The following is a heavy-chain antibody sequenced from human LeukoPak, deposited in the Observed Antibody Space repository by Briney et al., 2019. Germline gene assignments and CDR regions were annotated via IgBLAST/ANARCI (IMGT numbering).Heavy chain of an antibody. J-gene: IGHJ4*02. CDR1: GFTFSSYG. D-gene: IGHD2-15*01. Sequence: PWGSLRLSYAASGFTFSSYGMHGVRQAPGKGQEWGALIWYDGNNKYYADSVKGRFTTSRDNSKNTLYLQLNSLRAEDTAVYYCARQHCSGGDCYFFDWGQGTLVTVSS. CDR2: IWYDGNNK. V-gene: IGHV3-33*01. CDR3: ARQHCSGGDCYFFD.